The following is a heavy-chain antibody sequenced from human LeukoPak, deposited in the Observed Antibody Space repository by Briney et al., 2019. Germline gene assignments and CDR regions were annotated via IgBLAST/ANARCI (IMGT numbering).Heavy chain of an antibody. CDR2: MNPNSGNT. V-gene: IGHV1-8*01. CDR3: TRGSSGRRDN. D-gene: IGHD6-19*01. Sequence: GASVKVSRKASGYTFTSGDINWVRQATGQGLEWMGWMNPNSGNTGYGQSFQGRITMTRDISIGTAYMELSNLTSEDTAIYYCTRGSSGRRDNWGQGTLVTVSA. CDR1: GYTFTSGD. J-gene: IGHJ4*02.